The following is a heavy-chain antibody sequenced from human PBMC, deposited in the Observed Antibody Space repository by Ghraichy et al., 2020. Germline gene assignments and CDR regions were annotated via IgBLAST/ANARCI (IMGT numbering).Heavy chain of an antibody. CDR1: GFTFSSYA. D-gene: IGHD3-3*01. Sequence: GGSLRLSCAASGFTFSSYAMSWVRQAPGKGLEWVSAISGSGGSTYYADSVKGRFTISRDNSKNTLYLQMNSLRAEDTAVYYCAKDTKWVTIFGVVISYYGMDVWGQGTTVTVSS. J-gene: IGHJ6*02. V-gene: IGHV3-23*01. CDR2: ISGSGGST. CDR3: AKDTKWVTIFGVVISYYGMDV.